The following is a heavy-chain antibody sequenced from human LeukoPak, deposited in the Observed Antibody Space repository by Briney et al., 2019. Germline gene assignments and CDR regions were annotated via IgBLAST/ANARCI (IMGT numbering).Heavy chain of an antibody. V-gene: IGHV1-69*01. D-gene: IGHD6-25*01. J-gene: IGHJ4*02. Sequence: GSSVKVSCKASGGTFSSYAISWVRQAPGQGLEWMGGIIPIFGTANYAQKFQGRVTITADESTSTAYMELSSLRSEDRAVYYCARGDPKAGSGYFDYWGQGTLVTVSS. CDR1: GGTFSSYA. CDR2: IIPIFGTA. CDR3: ARGDPKAGSGYFDY.